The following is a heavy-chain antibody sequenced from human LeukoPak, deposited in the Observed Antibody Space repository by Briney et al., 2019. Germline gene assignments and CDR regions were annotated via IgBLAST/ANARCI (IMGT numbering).Heavy chain of an antibody. CDR1: GGSITNYY. D-gene: IGHD4-23*01. V-gene: IGHV4-59*01. CDR2: IYYSGST. CDR3: ARGNSGIFFDDY. J-gene: IGHJ4*02. Sequence: SETLSLTCTVSGGSITNYYWSWIRQPPGKGLEWVGYIYYSGSTNYNPSLKSRVTISVDTSKNQFSLKLSSVTAADTAVYYCARGNSGIFFDDYWGQGTLVTVSS.